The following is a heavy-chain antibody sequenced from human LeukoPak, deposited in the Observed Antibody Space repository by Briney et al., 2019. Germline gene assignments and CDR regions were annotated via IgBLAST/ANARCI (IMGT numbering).Heavy chain of an antibody. J-gene: IGHJ4*02. Sequence: SETLSLTCTVSGGSISSYYWSWIRQPAGKGLEWIGRIYTSGSTNYNPSLKSRVTISVDTSKNQFSLKLNSVTAADTAVYYCARYGDYGSGSYQLDYWGQGTLVTVSS. CDR1: GGSISSYY. CDR2: IYTSGST. CDR3: ARYGDYGSGSYQLDY. V-gene: IGHV4-4*07. D-gene: IGHD3-10*01.